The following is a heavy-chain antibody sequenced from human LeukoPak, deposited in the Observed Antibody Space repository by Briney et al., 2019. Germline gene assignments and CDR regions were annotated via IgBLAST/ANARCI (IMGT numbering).Heavy chain of an antibody. CDR1: GGSISTSNYY. V-gene: IGHV4-39*07. Sequence: SETLSLTCTVSGGSISTSNYYWGWIRQPPGKGLEWIGNIFYSGSTYYSPSVKSRVTISLDTSRNQFSLKLNSVTAADTAVYYCARGVRPYYDFWSGSPIYYFDYWGQGTLVTVSS. D-gene: IGHD3-3*01. J-gene: IGHJ4*02. CDR3: ARGVRPYYDFWSGSPIYYFDY. CDR2: IFYSGST.